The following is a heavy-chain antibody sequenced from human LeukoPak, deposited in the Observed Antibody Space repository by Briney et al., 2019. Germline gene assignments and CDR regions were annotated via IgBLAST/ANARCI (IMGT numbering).Heavy chain of an antibody. D-gene: IGHD6-13*01. V-gene: IGHV4-39*07. Sequence: SETLSLTCTVSGGSISSSSYYWGWIRQPPGKGLEWIGSIYYSGSTYYNPSLKSRVTISVDTSKNQFSLKLSSVTAADTAVYYCARVRAISSWYNNWFDPWGQGTLATVSS. CDR3: ARVRAISSWYNNWFDP. CDR1: GGSISSSSYY. CDR2: IYYSGST. J-gene: IGHJ5*02.